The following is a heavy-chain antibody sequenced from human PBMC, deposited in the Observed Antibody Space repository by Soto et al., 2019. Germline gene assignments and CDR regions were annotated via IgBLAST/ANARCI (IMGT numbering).Heavy chain of an antibody. D-gene: IGHD3-9*01. CDR3: VLSWAPPGYYNYYYYGMDV. CDR2: ISYDGSNK. V-gene: IGHV3-30*03. Sequence: GGSLRLSCAASGFTFSSYGMHWVRQAPGKGLEWVAVISYDGSNKYYADSVKGRFTISRDNSKNTLYLQMNSLRAEDTAVYYCVLSWAPPGYYNYYYYGMDVWGQGTTVTVSS. J-gene: IGHJ6*02. CDR1: GFTFSSYG.